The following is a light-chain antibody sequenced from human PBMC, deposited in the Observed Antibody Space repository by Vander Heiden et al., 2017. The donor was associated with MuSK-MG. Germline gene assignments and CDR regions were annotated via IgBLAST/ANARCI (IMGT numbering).Light chain of an antibody. CDR1: QSIKSN. CDR3: QQYDQWPLA. CDR2: GAS. V-gene: IGKV3-15*01. J-gene: IGKJ1*01. Sequence: DIVITQSPATLSVSPGEGATLSCTASQSIKSNLAWFQQKAGQAPRLVMYGASTRATGIPGRFSGSQSGTEFTLTISSLQSEDLAVYYCQQYDQWPLAFGQGTKVEI.